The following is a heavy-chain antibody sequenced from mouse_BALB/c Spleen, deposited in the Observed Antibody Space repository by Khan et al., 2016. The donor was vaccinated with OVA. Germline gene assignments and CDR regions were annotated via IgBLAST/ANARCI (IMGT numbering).Heavy chain of an antibody. Sequence: VQLKESGPELMKPGASVKISCKASGYPFNSYYMHWVKQSPGKSLEWIGYIDPFNGLTSYNQQFKGKATLTVDKSSSTAYLHLSILTSEDSAVYYGARSLFAYWGQGTLVTVSA. CDR1: GYPFNSYY. CDR2: IDPFNGLT. V-gene: IGHV1-31*01. CDR3: ARSLFAY. J-gene: IGHJ3*01.